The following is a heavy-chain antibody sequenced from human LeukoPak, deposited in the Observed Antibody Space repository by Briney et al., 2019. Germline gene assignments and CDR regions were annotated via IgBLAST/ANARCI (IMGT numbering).Heavy chain of an antibody. CDR3: ARVKNGDSSGPFDY. CDR2: IIPIFGTA. J-gene: IGHJ4*02. CDR1: GGTFSSYA. Sequence: SVKVSCKASGGTFSSYAISWVRQPPGQGIEWMGGIIPIFGTANYAQKFQGRVTITTDESTSTAYMELSSLRSEDTAVYYCARVKNGDSSGPFDYWGQGTLVTVSS. V-gene: IGHV1-69*05. D-gene: IGHD3-22*01.